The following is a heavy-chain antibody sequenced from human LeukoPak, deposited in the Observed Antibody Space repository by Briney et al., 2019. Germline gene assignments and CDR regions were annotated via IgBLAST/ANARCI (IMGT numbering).Heavy chain of an antibody. J-gene: IGHJ6*03. CDR2: IYTSGST. Sequence: PSETLSLTCTVSGGSISSYYWSWIRQPPGKGLEWIGYIYTSGSTNYNPSLKSRVTISVDTSKNQFSLKLSSVTAADTAVHYCARQNSGYYYMDVWGKGTTVTVSS. CDR3: ARQNSGYYYMDV. CDR1: GGSISSYY. V-gene: IGHV4-4*09. D-gene: IGHD3-10*01.